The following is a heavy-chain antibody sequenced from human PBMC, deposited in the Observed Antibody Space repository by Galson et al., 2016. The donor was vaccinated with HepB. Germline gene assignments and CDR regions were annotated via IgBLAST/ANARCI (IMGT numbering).Heavy chain of an antibody. V-gene: IGHV3-74*03. J-gene: IGHJ6*02. CDR2: INSDGSVA. CDR3: VRDYYYTMDV. Sequence: SLRLSCAASGFTFGNSWMHWVRQAPAMGLVWVSHINSDGSVATYADSVKGRFTISRDNAKNTLYLQMSSLGAEDTAVYYCVRDYYYTMDVWGQGTTVPVSS. CDR1: GFTFGNSW.